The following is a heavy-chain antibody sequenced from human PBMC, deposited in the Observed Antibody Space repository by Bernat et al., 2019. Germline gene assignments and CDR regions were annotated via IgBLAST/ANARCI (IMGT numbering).Heavy chain of an antibody. CDR2: INWNGGST. Sequence: EVQLVESGGGVVRPGGSLRLSCAASGFTFDDYGMSWVRQAPGKGLEWVSGINWNGGSTGYADSVKGRFNISRDKAKNSLYMKMNSLRAEETALYYCERSRWGSYSTNAFDIWGQGTMVTVSS. CDR3: ERSRWGSYSTNAFDI. J-gene: IGHJ3*02. V-gene: IGHV3-20*04. D-gene: IGHD3-16*01. CDR1: GFTFDDYG.